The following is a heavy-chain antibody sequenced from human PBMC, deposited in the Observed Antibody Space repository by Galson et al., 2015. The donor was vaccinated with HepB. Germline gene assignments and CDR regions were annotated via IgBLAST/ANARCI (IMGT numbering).Heavy chain of an antibody. Sequence: SVKVSCKASGYTFTSYGISWVRQAPGQGLEWMGWISAYNGNTNYAQKLQGRVTMTTDTSTSTAYMELRSLRSDDTAVYYCARDRDYGGNPYDAFDIWGQGTMVTVSS. CDR3: ARDRDYGGNPYDAFDI. J-gene: IGHJ3*02. V-gene: IGHV1-18*01. CDR2: ISAYNGNT. D-gene: IGHD4-23*01. CDR1: GYTFTSYG.